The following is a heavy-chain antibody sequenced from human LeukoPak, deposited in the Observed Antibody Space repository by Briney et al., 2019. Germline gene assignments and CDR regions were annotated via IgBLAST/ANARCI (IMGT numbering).Heavy chain of an antibody. CDR1: GYTFTSYA. J-gene: IGHJ4*02. Sequence: ASVKVSCKASGYTFTSYAMHWVRQAPGQGLEWMGWISAYNGNTNYAQKLQGRVTMTTDTSTSTAYMELRSLRSDDTAVYYCARVWYGSTLDYWGQGTLVTVSS. V-gene: IGHV1-18*01. CDR2: ISAYNGNT. CDR3: ARVWYGSTLDY. D-gene: IGHD6-13*01.